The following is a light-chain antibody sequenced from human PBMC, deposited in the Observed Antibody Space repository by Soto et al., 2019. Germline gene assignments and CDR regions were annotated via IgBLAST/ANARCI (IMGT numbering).Light chain of an antibody. V-gene: IGKV1-5*01. Sequence: DIQMTQSPSTLSASVGDIVTITCRSSQSISFWLAWYQQKPGKAPKLLIYDASTLYSGVPSRFSGSRSGTEFTLTISSLQPDDFASYYCQQYNSFAPYSCGQGTKLEI. CDR1: QSISFW. CDR2: DAS. J-gene: IGKJ2*03. CDR3: QQYNSFAPYS.